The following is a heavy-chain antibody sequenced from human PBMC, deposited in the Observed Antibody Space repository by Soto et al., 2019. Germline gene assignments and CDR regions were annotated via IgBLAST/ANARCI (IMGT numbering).Heavy chain of an antibody. V-gene: IGHV1-18*01. D-gene: IGHD6-13*01. CDR1: GYTFTSYD. J-gene: IGHJ4*02. CDR2: MNPNSGNT. Sequence: ASVKVSGKASGYTFTSYDINWVRQATGQGLEWMGWMNPNSGNTNYAQKLQGRVTMTTDTSTSTAYMELRSLRSDDTAVYYCAREIAAAGSMALDYWGQGTLVTVSS. CDR3: AREIAAAGSMALDY.